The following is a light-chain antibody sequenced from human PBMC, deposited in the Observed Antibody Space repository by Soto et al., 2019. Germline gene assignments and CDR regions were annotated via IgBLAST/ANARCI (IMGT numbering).Light chain of an antibody. CDR3: QRYDTFSYT. J-gene: IGKJ2*01. Sequence: EIVLTQSPDTLSLSPGERATLSCRASQTVSSIYLAWYQQKPGQAPRLLIHAASSRATGIPDRFSGSGSGTDFTLTITRLEPEDFAVYYCQRYDTFSYTFGQGTNLQIK. CDR1: QTVSSIY. CDR2: AAS. V-gene: IGKV3-20*01.